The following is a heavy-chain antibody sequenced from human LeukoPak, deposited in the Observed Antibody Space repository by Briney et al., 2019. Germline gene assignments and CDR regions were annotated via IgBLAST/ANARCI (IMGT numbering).Heavy chain of an antibody. D-gene: IGHD6-13*01. V-gene: IGHV3-30*18. CDR1: GFTSSSYG. J-gene: IGHJ4*02. CDR3: AKGGGYSSSLFDY. Sequence: GGSLRLSCAASGFTSSSYGMHWVRQTPGKGLEWVAVISYDGSNKYYADSVKGRFTISRDNSKNTLYLQMNSLRAEDTAVYYCAKGGGYSSSLFDYWGQGTLVTVSS. CDR2: ISYDGSNK.